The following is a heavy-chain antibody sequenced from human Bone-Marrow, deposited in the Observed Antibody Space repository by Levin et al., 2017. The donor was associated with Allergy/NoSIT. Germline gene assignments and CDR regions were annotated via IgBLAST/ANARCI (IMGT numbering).Heavy chain of an antibody. D-gene: IGHD1-26*01. Sequence: GESLKISCAASAFIFNRYAMTWVRQAPGKGLEWVSTIGSSSDFIHYADSVKGRFTIYRDNSMNTLYLQMNSLRAEDTAIYYCAKRGETYSGNRGVYFDSWGQGTLVTVSS. CDR2: IGSSSDFI. V-gene: IGHV3-23*01. J-gene: IGHJ4*02. CDR1: AFIFNRYA. CDR3: AKRGETYSGNRGVYFDS.